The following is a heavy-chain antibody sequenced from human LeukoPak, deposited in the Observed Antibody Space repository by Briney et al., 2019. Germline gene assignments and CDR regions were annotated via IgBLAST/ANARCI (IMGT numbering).Heavy chain of an antibody. CDR1: GYPFTSYY. D-gene: IGHD2-2*02. Sequence: ASVNVSCKASGYPFTSYYINCLRQAPGQELDWMGWISAYNGDTNYAQNLQGRVTMTTDTSTDTAYMELRSLRSDDTAVYYCARDGLSYTNPNNWFDTWGQGALVTVSS. V-gene: IGHV1-18*04. CDR2: ISAYNGDT. CDR3: ARDGLSYTNPNNWFDT. J-gene: IGHJ5*02.